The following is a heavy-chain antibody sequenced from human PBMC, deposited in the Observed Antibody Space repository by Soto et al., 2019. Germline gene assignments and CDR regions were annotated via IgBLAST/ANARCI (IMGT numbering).Heavy chain of an antibody. J-gene: IGHJ5*02. CDR3: ARSRGYLVVAATPWDWFDP. CDR2: IYYSGST. Sequence: QVQLQESGPGLVKPSQTLSLTCTVSGGSISSGGYYWSWIRQHPGKGLEWIGYIYYSGSTYYNPSLKSRVTISVDTSKNQFSLKLSSVTAADTAVYYCARSRGYLVVAATPWDWFDPWGQGTLVTVSS. CDR1: GGSISSGGYY. V-gene: IGHV4-31*03. D-gene: IGHD2-15*01.